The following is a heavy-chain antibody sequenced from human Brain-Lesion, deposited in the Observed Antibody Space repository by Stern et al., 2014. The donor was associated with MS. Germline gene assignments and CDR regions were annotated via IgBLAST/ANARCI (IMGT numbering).Heavy chain of an antibody. CDR3: ARGRVVPGFQYYATDV. V-gene: IGHV4-61*02. CDR2: IFNSGST. Sequence: VQLVESGPGLVKPSQTLSLSCTVSGGSISSGGYYWSWIRQPAGKGLEWIGRIFNSGSTSYTPPLKSRVPISIDTSKNQFSLRLNSMTAADTAVYYCARGRVVPGFQYYATDVWGQGTTVIVSS. J-gene: IGHJ6*02. D-gene: IGHD2-2*01. CDR1: GGSISSGGYY.